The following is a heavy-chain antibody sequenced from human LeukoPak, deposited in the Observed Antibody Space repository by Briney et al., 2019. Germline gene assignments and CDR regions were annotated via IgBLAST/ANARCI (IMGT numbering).Heavy chain of an antibody. D-gene: IGHD3-22*01. V-gene: IGHV3-30*03. CDR1: GFTFGSSW. Sequence: GGSLRLSCAASGFTFGSSWMHWVRQAPGKGLEWVAVISYDGSNIYYADSVKGRFTISRDNSKNTLYLQVNSLRAEDTAVYYCARDYSSGYYRTFDYWGQGTLVTVSS. CDR2: ISYDGSNI. CDR3: ARDYSSGYYRTFDY. J-gene: IGHJ4*02.